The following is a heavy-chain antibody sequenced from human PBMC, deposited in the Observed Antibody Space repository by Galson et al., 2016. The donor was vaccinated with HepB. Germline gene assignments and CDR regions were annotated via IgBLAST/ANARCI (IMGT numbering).Heavy chain of an antibody. J-gene: IGHJ6*02. V-gene: IGHV4-61*01. CDR3: AKDEGFYNGMDF. CDR1: GGSVSSASHY. CDR2: IFDSEST. D-gene: IGHD2-2*02. Sequence: ETLSLTCTVSGGSVSSASHYWSWVRQPTGKGLEWIGYIFDSESTNYNPSLKGRVTISLDRSKNQFSLRLNSMIAADTAVYYCAKDEGFYNGMDFWGQGTTVTVSS.